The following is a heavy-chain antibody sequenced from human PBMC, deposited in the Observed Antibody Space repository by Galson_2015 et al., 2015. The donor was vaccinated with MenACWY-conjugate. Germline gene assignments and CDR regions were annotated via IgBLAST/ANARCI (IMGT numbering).Heavy chain of an antibody. V-gene: IGHV3-21*01. CDR3: ARDYARLEWLSAYYFDY. CDR1: GFIFSSHT. Sequence: SLRLSCAASGFIFSSHTMNWVRPAPGKGLAWVSSISISSSYIYYADSVKGRFTISRDNAKNSLYLQMNSLTAEDTAVYYCARDYARLEWLSAYYFDYWGQGTPVTVSS. CDR2: ISISSSYI. D-gene: IGHD3-3*01. J-gene: IGHJ4*02.